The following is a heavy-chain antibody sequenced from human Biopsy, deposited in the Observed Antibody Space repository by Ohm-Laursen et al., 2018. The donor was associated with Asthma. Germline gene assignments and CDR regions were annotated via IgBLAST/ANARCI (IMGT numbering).Heavy chain of an antibody. J-gene: IGHJ4*02. V-gene: IGHV3-21*01. CDR3: ARDAPTGGYIDY. D-gene: IGHD7-27*01. CDR2: ITSSSSYI. Sequence: SLRLSCAASRFTYEMHWVRQAPGKGLERVSSITSSSSYIFYADSVKGRFTISRDNPRNSLYLQMNNLRAEDTAVYYCARDAPTGGYIDYWGLGTLVTVSS. CDR1: RFTYE.